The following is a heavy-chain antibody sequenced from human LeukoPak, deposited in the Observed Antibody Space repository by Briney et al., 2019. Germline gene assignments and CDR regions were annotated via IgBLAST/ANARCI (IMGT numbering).Heavy chain of an antibody. V-gene: IGHV4-34*01. D-gene: IGHD3-10*01. CDR1: GGSFSGYY. Sequence: PSETLSLTCAVYGGSFSGYYWSWIRQPPGKGLEWIGEINHSGSTNYNPSLKSRVTISVDTSKNQFSLKLSSVTAADTAVYYCARGRRITMVRGVRMLGYWGQGTLVAVSS. CDR2: INHSGST. CDR3: ARGRRITMVRGVRMLGY. J-gene: IGHJ4*02.